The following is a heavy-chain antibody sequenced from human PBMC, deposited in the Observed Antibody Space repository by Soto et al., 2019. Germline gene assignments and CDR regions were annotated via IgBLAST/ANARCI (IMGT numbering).Heavy chain of an antibody. CDR3: ARGQGGFCTSGRCYFVY. D-gene: IGHD2-8*01. V-gene: IGHV3-23*01. Sequence: EVQFLESGGGLAQPGGTLRLSCAASGFAFNNFAMTWVRQAPGKGLEWVSGISGRGTSTYYADSVKGRFTISRDNSKSVVNLEMNSLRTEDTAVYYCARGQGGFCTSGRCYFVYWGQGSLVTVTS. CDR1: GFAFNNFA. J-gene: IGHJ4*02. CDR2: ISGRGTST.